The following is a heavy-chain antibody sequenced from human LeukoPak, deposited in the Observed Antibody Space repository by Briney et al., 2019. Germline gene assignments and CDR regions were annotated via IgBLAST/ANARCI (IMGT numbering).Heavy chain of an antibody. V-gene: IGHV4-34*01. CDR1: GGSFSGYY. CDR2: ISHSGTT. D-gene: IGHD3-16*01. CDR3: ATSGWNGGGGFDP. Sequence: SETLSLICGVSGGSFSGYYWRWIRQPPGKELEWIGEISHSGTTNYNPSLKSRVSMSVGASSTQFSLILTSVTAADTAVYYCATSGWNGGGGFDPWGKGTLVIVSS. J-gene: IGHJ5*02.